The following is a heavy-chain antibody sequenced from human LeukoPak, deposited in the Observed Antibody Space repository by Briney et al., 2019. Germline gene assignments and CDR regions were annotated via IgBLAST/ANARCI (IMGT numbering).Heavy chain of an antibody. J-gene: IGHJ6*02. V-gene: IGHV1-69*01. Sequence: GASVKVSCKASGGTFSSYAISWVRQAPGQGLEWMGGIIPIFGTANYAQKFQGRVTITADESTSTAYMELSSLRPEDTAVYYCARLPLRSIAVGYYGMDVWGQGTTVTVSS. CDR2: IIPIFGTA. CDR3: ARLPLRSIAVGYYGMDV. D-gene: IGHD6-6*01. CDR1: GGTFSSYA.